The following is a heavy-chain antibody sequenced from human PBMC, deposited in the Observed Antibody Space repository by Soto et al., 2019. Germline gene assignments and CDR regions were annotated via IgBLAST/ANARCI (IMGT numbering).Heavy chain of an antibody. Sequence: PGESLKISCKGSGYSFTSYCIGWVRQMPGKGLEWMGIIYPGDSDTRYSPSFQGQVTISADKSISTAYLQWSSLKASDTAMYYCAITRVVTAITEYFQHWGQGTLVTVSS. CDR2: IYPGDSDT. J-gene: IGHJ1*01. CDR3: AITRVVTAITEYFQH. D-gene: IGHD2-21*02. V-gene: IGHV5-51*01. CDR1: GYSFTSYC.